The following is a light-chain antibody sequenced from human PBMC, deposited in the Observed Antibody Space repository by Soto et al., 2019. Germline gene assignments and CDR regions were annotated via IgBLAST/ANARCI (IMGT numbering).Light chain of an antibody. CDR3: QQCATSPRT. CDR2: DAS. Sequence: EIVLTQSPGTLSLSPGERATLSCRASQTVRNNYLAWYQQKPGQAPRLLVDDASSRAAGIPDRFSGSGSGTDFTLTISRLEPEDLAVYYCQQCATSPRTFGQGTKVEIK. J-gene: IGKJ1*01. CDR1: QTVRNNY. V-gene: IGKV3-20*01.